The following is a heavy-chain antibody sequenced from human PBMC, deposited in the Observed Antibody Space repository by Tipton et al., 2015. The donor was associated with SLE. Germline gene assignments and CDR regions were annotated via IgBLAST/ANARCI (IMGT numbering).Heavy chain of an antibody. V-gene: IGHV4-39*07. CDR2: FYHRGTT. CDR1: GDSITRSSFY. D-gene: IGHD3-10*01. Sequence: TLSLTCTVSGDSITRSSFYWGWIRQPPGKGLKWIGNFYHRGTTYYNPSLKSRVTISADTSKNHFSLNLYSVTAADTAVYYCARGSRGVGFDVWGHGTTVIVSS. CDR3: ARGSRGVGFDV. J-gene: IGHJ6*02.